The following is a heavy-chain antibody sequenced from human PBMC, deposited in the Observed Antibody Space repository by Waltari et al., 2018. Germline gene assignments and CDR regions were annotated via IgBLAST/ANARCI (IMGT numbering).Heavy chain of an antibody. CDR3: LRDSSGSHFDY. Sequence: LVQSGAEVKKPGASVKVSCKASGYTFTGYAILWVRQAPGQGREWMGRINPKNGDTHYAQNFQGLVALTTDTSTNTAFMELQRLRSDDTAVYYCLRDSSGSHFDYWGQGTLVTVSS. CDR2: INPKNGDT. D-gene: IGHD3-22*01. V-gene: IGHV1-2*06. CDR1: GYTFTGYA. J-gene: IGHJ4*02.